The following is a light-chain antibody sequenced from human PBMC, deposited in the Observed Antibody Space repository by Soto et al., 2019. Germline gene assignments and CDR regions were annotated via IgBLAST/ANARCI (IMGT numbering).Light chain of an antibody. CDR2: GAS. Sequence: EIVLTQSPGTLSLSPGERATLSCRASQSVSSSYLAWYQQKPGQAPRLLIYGASSRATGIPDRFSGSGSGTYFTRPISIREPEDFAVYYFQQYGSSPYTVGQGTKLESK. CDR3: QQYGSSPYT. V-gene: IGKV3-20*01. J-gene: IGKJ2*01. CDR1: QSVSSSY.